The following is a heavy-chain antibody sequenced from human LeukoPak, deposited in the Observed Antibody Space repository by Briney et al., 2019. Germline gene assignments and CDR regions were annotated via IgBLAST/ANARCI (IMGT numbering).Heavy chain of an antibody. Sequence: GSLRLSCAASGFTVSSNYMSWIRQPPGKGLEWIGEINHSGSTNYNPSLKSRVTISVDTSKNQFSLKLSSVTAADTAVYYCARGSTYYDILTGRNRYYFDYWGQGTLVTVSS. J-gene: IGHJ4*02. D-gene: IGHD3-9*01. CDR1: GFTVSSNY. CDR2: INHSGST. CDR3: ARGSTYYDILTGRNRYYFDY. V-gene: IGHV4-34*01.